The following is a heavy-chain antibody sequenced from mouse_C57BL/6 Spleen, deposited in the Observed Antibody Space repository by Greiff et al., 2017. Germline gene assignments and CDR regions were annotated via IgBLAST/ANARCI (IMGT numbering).Heavy chain of an antibody. CDR3: ARARGYGYYAMDY. D-gene: IGHD2-10*02. J-gene: IGHJ4*01. V-gene: IGHV5-16*01. Sequence: EVKVVESEGGLVQPGSSMKLSCTASGFTFSDYYMAWVRQVPEKGLEWVANINYDGSSTYYLDSLKSRFIISRDNAKNILYLQMSSLKSEDTATYYCARARGYGYYAMDYWGQGTSVTVSS. CDR2: INYDGSST. CDR1: GFTFSDYY.